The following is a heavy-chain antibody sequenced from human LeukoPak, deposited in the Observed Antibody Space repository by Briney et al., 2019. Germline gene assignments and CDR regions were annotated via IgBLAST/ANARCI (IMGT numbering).Heavy chain of an antibody. CDR1: GFPFSRYR. Sequence: GGSRRLSCAASGFPFSRYRMHWVRQAPGKGRVWVSHINTDGSSTNYADSVKGRFAISRDNAKNTLHLQMNSLRAEDTAVYYCARADSSGWYGNYWGQGTLVTVSS. CDR2: INTDGSST. J-gene: IGHJ4*02. D-gene: IGHD6-19*01. CDR3: ARADSSGWYGNY. V-gene: IGHV3-74*01.